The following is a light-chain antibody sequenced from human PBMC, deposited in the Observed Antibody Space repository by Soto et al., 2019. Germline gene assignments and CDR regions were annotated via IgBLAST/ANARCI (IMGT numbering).Light chain of an antibody. CDR3: ASYSSSNTLV. V-gene: IGLV2-14*01. CDR2: EVS. Sequence: QSALTQPDSVSGSPGQSITISCTGTNSDVGGYNYVSWYQHHPGKAPKLMIYEVSNRPSGVSNRFSDSKSGDTASLTISGLQAEDEADYFCASYSSSNTLVLGGGTKLTVL. CDR1: NSDVGGYNY. J-gene: IGLJ3*02.